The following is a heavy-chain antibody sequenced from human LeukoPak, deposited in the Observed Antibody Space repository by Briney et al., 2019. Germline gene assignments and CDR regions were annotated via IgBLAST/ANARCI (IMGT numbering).Heavy chain of an antibody. D-gene: IGHD3-16*02. CDR2: IYYSGST. CDR1: GGSISSYY. Sequence: PSETLSLTCTVSGGSISSYYWSWIRQPPGKGLGWIGDIYYSGSTNYNPSLKSRVTISVDTSKNQFSLKLSSVTAADTAVYYCAREPRKITFGGVIGLYWGQGTLVTVSS. V-gene: IGHV4-59*12. CDR3: AREPRKITFGGVIGLY. J-gene: IGHJ4*02.